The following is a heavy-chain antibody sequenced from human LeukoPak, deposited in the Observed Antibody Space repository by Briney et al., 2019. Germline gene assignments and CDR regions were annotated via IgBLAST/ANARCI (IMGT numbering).Heavy chain of an antibody. J-gene: IGHJ3*02. Sequence: ASVKVSCKASGHTFTSYGISWVRQAPGQGLEWMGWISANNGNTKYAQKSQGRVTMTTDTFTSTAYVELRSLRSDDTAVYYCARDPPEYYDYIWGSYRSDAFDIWGQGTMVTVSS. V-gene: IGHV1-18*01. CDR2: ISANNGNT. D-gene: IGHD3-16*02. CDR3: ARDPPEYYDYIWGSYRSDAFDI. CDR1: GHTFTSYG.